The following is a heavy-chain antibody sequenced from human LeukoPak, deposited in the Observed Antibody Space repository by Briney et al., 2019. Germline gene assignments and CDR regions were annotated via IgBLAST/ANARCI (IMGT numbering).Heavy chain of an antibody. J-gene: IGHJ4*01. V-gene: IGHV3-74*01. D-gene: IGHD6-6*01. CDR3: ARSGGSSSLGY. Sequence: PGGSLRLSCAASGFTFSSYWMHWVRQAPGKGLVWVSHINTDGSSTTYADSVKGRLTISRDNAKNTLYLQMNSLRAEDTDVYYCARSGGSSSLGYWGHGTLVTVSS. CDR1: GFTFSSYW. CDR2: INTDGSST.